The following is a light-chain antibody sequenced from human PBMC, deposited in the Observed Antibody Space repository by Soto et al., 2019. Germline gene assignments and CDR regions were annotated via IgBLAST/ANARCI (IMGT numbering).Light chain of an antibody. V-gene: IGLV1-44*01. J-gene: IGLJ2*01. CDR1: SSNIGSNT. Sequence: QSVLTQPPSASGTPGQRVTISCSGSSSNIGSNTVNWYQQLPGTAPKLLIYSNNQRPSGVPDRFSGSKSGTSASLAISGLQSEDEADYYCAAWDDSLTHVVFCGGTKLTVL. CDR3: AAWDDSLTHVV. CDR2: SNN.